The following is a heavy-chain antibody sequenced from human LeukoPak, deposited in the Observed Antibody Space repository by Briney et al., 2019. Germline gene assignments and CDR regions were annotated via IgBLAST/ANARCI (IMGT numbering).Heavy chain of an antibody. CDR2: ISGSGGST. J-gene: IGHJ4*02. CDR3: AKSASITGTETFDY. D-gene: IGHD1-20*01. CDR1: GFTFSNAW. Sequence: GGSLRLSCAASGFTFSNAWMSWVRQAPGKGLEWVSAISGSGGSTYYADSVKGRFTISRDNSKNTLYLQMNSLRAEDTAVYYCAKSASITGTETFDYWGQGTLVTVSS. V-gene: IGHV3-23*01.